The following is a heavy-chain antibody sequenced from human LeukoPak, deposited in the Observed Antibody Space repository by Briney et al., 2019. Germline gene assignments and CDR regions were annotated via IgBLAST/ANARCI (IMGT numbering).Heavy chain of an antibody. CDR1: GASISAFH. J-gene: IGHJ4*02. CDR3: ARKDGDY. V-gene: IGHV4-4*07. Sequence: SETLSLTCTVSGASISAFHWTWFRQPAGKGLEWIGLIYSSGSTLFNPSLKSRVAMSVDLTKNQLSLKLTSVTVADTAMYYCARKDGDYWGRGTLVTVSS. CDR2: IYSSGST.